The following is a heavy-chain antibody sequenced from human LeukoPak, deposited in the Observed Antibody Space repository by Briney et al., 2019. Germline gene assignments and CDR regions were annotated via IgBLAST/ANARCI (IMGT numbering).Heavy chain of an antibody. Sequence: ASVKVSCKASGYTFTDYYIQWVRQAPGQGLEWMAWINPNSGVTNYAQNFQGRVTMTRDTSISTAYMELTRLRSDDTAVYYCARGPPNYYYYYYMDVWGKGTTVTISS. CDR2: INPNSGVT. V-gene: IGHV1-2*02. J-gene: IGHJ6*03. CDR1: GYTFTDYY. CDR3: ARGPPNYYYYYYMDV.